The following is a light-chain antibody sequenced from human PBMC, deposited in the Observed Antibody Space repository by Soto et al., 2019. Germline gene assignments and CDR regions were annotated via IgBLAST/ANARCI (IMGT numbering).Light chain of an antibody. CDR2: DAS. J-gene: IGKJ3*01. V-gene: IGKV3-20*01. Sequence: EIVLTQSPGTLSLSPGERATLSCRASQSVSSTYLAWYQQKPGQAPRLLIYDASTRATGIPDKFSGSGSGTDFSLTISRLEPEDFAVYYCQQYGNSPGFFTFGPGTKVDTK. CDR1: QSVSSTY. CDR3: QQYGNSPGFFT.